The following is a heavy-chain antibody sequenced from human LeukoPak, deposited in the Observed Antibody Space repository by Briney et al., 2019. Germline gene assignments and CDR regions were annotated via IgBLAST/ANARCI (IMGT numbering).Heavy chain of an antibody. V-gene: IGHV3-21*01. CDR3: ARVPHGELQLRAGYFDY. D-gene: IGHD1-26*01. CDR2: ISSSSSYI. CDR1: GFTFSSYS. J-gene: IGHJ4*02. Sequence: PGGSLRLSCAASGFTFSSYSMNWVRQAPGKGLEWVSSISSSSSYIYYADSVKGRFTISRDNAKNSLYLQMNSLRAEDTAVYYCARVPHGELQLRAGYFDYWGQGTLVTVSS.